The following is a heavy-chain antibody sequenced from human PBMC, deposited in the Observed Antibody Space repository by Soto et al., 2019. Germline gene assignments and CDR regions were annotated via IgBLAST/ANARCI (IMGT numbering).Heavy chain of an antibody. CDR2: IIPIFGTA. D-gene: IGHD2-2*01. CDR1: GGTFSSYA. J-gene: IGHJ5*02. Sequence: ASVKVSCKASGGTFSSYAISWVRQAPGQGLEWMGGIIPIFGTANYAQKFQGRVTITADESTSTAYMELSSRRSEDTAVYYCTRHIVVVPAARWFDPWGQGTLVTVSS. CDR3: TRHIVVVPAARWFDP. V-gene: IGHV1-69*13.